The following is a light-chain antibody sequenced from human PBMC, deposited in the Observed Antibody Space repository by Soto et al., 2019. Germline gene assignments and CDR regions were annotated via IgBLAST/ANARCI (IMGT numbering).Light chain of an antibody. V-gene: IGKV3-15*01. CDR3: QQYNNWPQWK. J-gene: IGKJ1*01. CDR2: GAS. CDR1: QSVSVD. Sequence: EIVMTQSPATLSVSPGERVTLSCRASQSVSVDLAWYQQRPGQAPRLLIYGASTRATGIPVRFSGSGSGTEFSLTISSLQSEEFAFYYCQQYNNWPQWKFGKGTKVDI.